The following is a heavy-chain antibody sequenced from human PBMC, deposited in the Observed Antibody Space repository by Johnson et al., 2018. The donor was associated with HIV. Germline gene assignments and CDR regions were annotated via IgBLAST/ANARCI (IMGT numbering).Heavy chain of an antibody. CDR1: GFTFSSYG. D-gene: IGHD3-16*01. CDR2: ISYDGSNK. J-gene: IGHJ3*02. Sequence: QVQLVESGGGVVQPGRSLRLSCAASGFTFSSYGMHWVRQAPGKGLEWVAVISYDGSNKYYADSVKGRFTISRDNSKNTLYLQMNSLRAEDTAVYYCAREFGDLRAFDIWGQGTMVTVSS. V-gene: IGHV3-30*03. CDR3: AREFGDLRAFDI.